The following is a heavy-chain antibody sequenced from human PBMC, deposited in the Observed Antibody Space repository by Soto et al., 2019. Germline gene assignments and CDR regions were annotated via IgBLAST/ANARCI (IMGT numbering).Heavy chain of an antibody. J-gene: IGHJ6*02. D-gene: IGHD6-25*01. CDR3: VTASSARGGDYYGMDV. CDR2: LSGSGGTT. Sequence: GGSLRLSCAASGFTFSSYAMSWVRQTPGKGLEWVSTLSGSGGTTYYADSVKGQFTISRDNSKSTLYLQMSSLRGEDTAVYYCVTASSARGGDYYGMDVGGQGTTVTVSS. CDR1: GFTFSSYA. V-gene: IGHV3-23*01.